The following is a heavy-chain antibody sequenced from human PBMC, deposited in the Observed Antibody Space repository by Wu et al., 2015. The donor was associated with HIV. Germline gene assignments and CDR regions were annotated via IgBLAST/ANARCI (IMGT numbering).Heavy chain of an antibody. CDR2: VIPILDKT. V-gene: IGHV1-69*11. CDR3: ARGASYYDSSGYHLNYFDY. D-gene: IGHD3-22*01. CDR1: GGSFRNYV. Sequence: QGQLVQSGAEVKKPGSSVKVSCKASGGSFRNYVMTWVRQAPGQGLEWMGRVIPILDKTHYAQKFQGRVTITADESTSTAYMELSSLRSEDTAVYYCARGASYYDSSGYHLNYFDYWGQGTLVTVSS. J-gene: IGHJ4*02.